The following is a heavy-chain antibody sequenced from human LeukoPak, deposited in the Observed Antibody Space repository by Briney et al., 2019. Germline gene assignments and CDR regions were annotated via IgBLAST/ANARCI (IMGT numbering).Heavy chain of an antibody. CDR3: ARALSRYFDY. J-gene: IGHJ4*02. CDR2: TYYRSKWYN. CDR1: GDSVPSNSAT. V-gene: IGHV6-1*01. Sequence: SQTLSLTCAISGDSVPSNSATWNWIRQSPSRGLEWLGRTYYRSKWYNEYAPSVKGRIAFNADISKNQFSLQLNSVTPEDTAEYYCARALSRYFDYWGQGTLVAVSS. D-gene: IGHD5/OR15-5a*01.